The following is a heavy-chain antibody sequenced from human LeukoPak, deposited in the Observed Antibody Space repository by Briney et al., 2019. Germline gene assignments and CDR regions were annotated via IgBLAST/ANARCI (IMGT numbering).Heavy chain of an antibody. J-gene: IGHJ4*02. CDR2: IYSGGTT. V-gene: IGHV3-53*01. D-gene: IGHD3-3*01. CDR1: GFIASSNY. CDR3: ATGGRSGVALEQ. Sequence: PGGSLRLSCVVSGFIASSNYMSWVRQAPGKGLEWISLIYSGGTTHYADSVMGRFTISRGNSKTTLFLQMNSLKAEDTAVYYCATGGRSGVALEQWGQGTLVTVSS.